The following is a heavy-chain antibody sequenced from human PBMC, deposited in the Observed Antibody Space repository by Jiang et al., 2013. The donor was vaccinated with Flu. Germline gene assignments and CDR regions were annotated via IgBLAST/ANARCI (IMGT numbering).Heavy chain of an antibody. CDR3: AHVPRHSSGWYKS. CDR1: GFSLTSTGVG. D-gene: IGHD6-19*01. J-gene: IGHJ5*02. CDR2: IYWDDDE. Sequence: KPTQTLTLTCSFSGFSLTSTGVGVGWIRQPPGRALDWLALIYWDDDERYSPSLKSRLTITKDTSKNQVVLTMTNVDPVDTGTYYCAHVPRHSSGWYKSWGQGILVTVSS. V-gene: IGHV2-5*02.